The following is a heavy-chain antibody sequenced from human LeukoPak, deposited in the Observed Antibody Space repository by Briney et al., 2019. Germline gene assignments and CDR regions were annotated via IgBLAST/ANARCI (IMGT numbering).Heavy chain of an antibody. Sequence: PSETLSLTCTVSGGSISSSSYYWGWIRQPPGKGLEWIGSIYYSGSTYYNPSLKSRVTISVDTSKNQFSLKLSSVTAADTAVYYCARHARRMNWFDPWGQGTLVTVSS. CDR2: IYYSGST. V-gene: IGHV4-39*01. CDR3: ARHARRMNWFDP. D-gene: IGHD1-14*01. CDR1: GGSISSSSYY. J-gene: IGHJ5*02.